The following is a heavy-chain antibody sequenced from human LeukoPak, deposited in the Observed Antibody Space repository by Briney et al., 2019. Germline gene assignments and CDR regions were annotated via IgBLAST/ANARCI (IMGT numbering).Heavy chain of an antibody. Sequence: GASVKVSCKASGYTFTSYYMHWVRQAPGQGLEWMGIINPSGGSTSYAQKFQGRVTMTRDTSTSTVYMELSSLRSEDTAVYYCARVSGQQLAVGTYGYWGQGTLVTVSS. J-gene: IGHJ4*02. CDR3: ARVSGQQLAVGTYGY. CDR2: INPSGGST. D-gene: IGHD6-13*01. CDR1: GYTFTSYY. V-gene: IGHV1-46*01.